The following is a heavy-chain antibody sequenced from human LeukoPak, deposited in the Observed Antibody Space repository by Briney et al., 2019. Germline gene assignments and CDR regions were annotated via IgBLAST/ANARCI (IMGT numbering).Heavy chain of an antibody. CDR2: INPSGGST. CDR1: GYTFTSYY. CDR3: ARFTTGTAAIDY. Sequence: EASVKVSCKASGYTFTSYYMHWVRQAPGQGLEWMGIINPSGGSTSCAQKFQGRVTMTRDTSTSTVYMELSSLRSEDTAVYYCARFTTGTAAIDYWGQGTLVTVSS. J-gene: IGHJ4*02. V-gene: IGHV1-46*01. D-gene: IGHD1-1*01.